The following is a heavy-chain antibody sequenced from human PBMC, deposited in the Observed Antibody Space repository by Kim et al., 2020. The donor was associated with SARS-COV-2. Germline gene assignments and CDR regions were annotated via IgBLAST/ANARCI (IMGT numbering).Heavy chain of an antibody. CDR2: ISWNSGTT. V-gene: IGHV3-9*01. D-gene: IGHD1-1*01. CDR3: VRRERGDNFNFDY. Sequence: GGSLRLSCAASGFTFGDYAMHWIRQTPGKGLEWVSGISWNSGTTAYADAVRGRFTISRDNAKNSLYLQLSGLRGDDTALYFCVRRERGDNFNFDYWGHGT. CDR1: GFTFGDYA. J-gene: IGHJ4*01.